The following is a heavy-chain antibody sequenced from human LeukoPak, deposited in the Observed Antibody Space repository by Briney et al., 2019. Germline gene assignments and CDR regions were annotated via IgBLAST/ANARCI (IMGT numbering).Heavy chain of an antibody. CDR3: ATFSSGWLGYFDS. Sequence: GGSLRLSCAASGFTFSSYSMNWVRQAPGKGLEWVSSISSSSSYIYYADSVKGRFTISRDNAKNSLYLQMNSLRAEDTAVYYCATFSSGWLGYFDSWGQGTLVTVSS. D-gene: IGHD6-19*01. CDR1: GFTFSSYS. J-gene: IGHJ4*02. CDR2: ISSSSSYI. V-gene: IGHV3-21*01.